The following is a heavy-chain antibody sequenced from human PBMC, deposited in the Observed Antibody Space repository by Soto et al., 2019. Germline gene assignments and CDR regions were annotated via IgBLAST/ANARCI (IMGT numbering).Heavy chain of an antibody. CDR3: ARAYGYDFDY. CDR2: IYYSGST. D-gene: IGHD5-18*01. J-gene: IGHJ4*02. V-gene: IGHV4-59*01. Sequence: QVQLQESGPGLVKPSETLSLTCTVSGGSISSYYWSWIRQPPGKGLEWIGYIYYSGSTNDNPSLXQXAXMXFATAKNQFSLKLSAVTAADTAVYYCARAYGYDFDYWGQGPLVTVSS. CDR1: GGSISSYY.